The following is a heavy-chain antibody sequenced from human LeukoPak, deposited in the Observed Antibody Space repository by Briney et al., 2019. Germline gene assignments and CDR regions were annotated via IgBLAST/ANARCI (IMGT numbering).Heavy chain of an antibody. J-gene: IGHJ1*01. CDR3: AKAKSGGWLRVEYFQH. V-gene: IGHV3-23*01. D-gene: IGHD6-19*01. CDR1: GFTFSSYA. Sequence: GGSLRLSCAASGFTFSSYAMSWVRQAPGKGLEWVSAISGSGGSTYYADSVKGRFTISRDNSKNTLYLQMNSLRAEDTAVYYCAKAKSGGWLRVEYFQHWGQGTLVTVSS. CDR2: ISGSGGST.